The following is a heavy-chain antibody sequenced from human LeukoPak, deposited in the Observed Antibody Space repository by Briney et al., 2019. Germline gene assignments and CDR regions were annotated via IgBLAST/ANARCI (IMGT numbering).Heavy chain of an antibody. CDR1: GYTFTGYY. CDR2: INPNSGGT. J-gene: IGHJ4*02. D-gene: IGHD3-22*01. Sequence: ASVKVSCKASGYTFTGYYMHWVRQAPGQGLEWMGWINPNSGGTNYAQKFQGRVTMTEDTSTDTAYMELSSLRSEDTAVYYCATDRGRDSSGLLVYWGQGTLVTVSS. V-gene: IGHV1-2*02. CDR3: ATDRGRDSSGLLVY.